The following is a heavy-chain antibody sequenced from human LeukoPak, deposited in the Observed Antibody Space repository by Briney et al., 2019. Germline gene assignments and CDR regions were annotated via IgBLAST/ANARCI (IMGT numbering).Heavy chain of an antibody. CDR3: AKPRSSSRRGRTAIVFTGDFDY. D-gene: IGHD5/OR15-5a*01. CDR1: GFSFSSYA. J-gene: IGHJ4*02. V-gene: IGHV3-23*01. Sequence: QSGGSLRLSCVASGFSFSSYAMSWVRQAPGKGLEWVSGLTDTSGDTYYANSVRGRFTISRDNSKSTLYLQMNSLRADDSAVYYCAKPRSSSRRGRTAIVFTGDFDYWGQGTLATVSS. CDR2: LTDTSGDT.